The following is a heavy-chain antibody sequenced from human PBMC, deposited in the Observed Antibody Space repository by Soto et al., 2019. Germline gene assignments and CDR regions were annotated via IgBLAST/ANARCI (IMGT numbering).Heavy chain of an antibody. CDR2: IYYSGST. Sequence: QVQLQESGPGLVKPSQTLSLTCTVSGGSISSGGYYWSWIRQHPGKGLEWIGYIYYSGSTYYNPSPKSRVTISVDTSKNQFSLKLSSVTAADTAVYYCARSSTTVTTLGIIDYWGQGTLVTVSS. CDR1: GGSISSGGYY. CDR3: ARSSTTVTTLGIIDY. D-gene: IGHD4-17*01. V-gene: IGHV4-31*03. J-gene: IGHJ4*02.